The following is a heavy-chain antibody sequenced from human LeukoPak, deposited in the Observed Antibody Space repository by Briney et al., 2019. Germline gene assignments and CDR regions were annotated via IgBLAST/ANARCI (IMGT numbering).Heavy chain of an antibody. Sequence: SVKVSYKASGGTFSSYAISWVRQAPGQGLEWMGGIIPIFGTANYAQKFQGRVTITTDESTSTAYMELSSLRSEDTAVYYCAGVWSSSWYGWFDPWGQGTLVTVSS. J-gene: IGHJ5*02. CDR1: GGTFSSYA. CDR2: IIPIFGTA. V-gene: IGHV1-69*05. CDR3: AGVWSSSWYGWFDP. D-gene: IGHD6-13*01.